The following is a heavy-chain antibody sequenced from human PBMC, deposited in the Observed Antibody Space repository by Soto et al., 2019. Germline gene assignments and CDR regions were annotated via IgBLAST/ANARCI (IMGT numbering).Heavy chain of an antibody. CDR3: ARDSKGYCSSTSCKNWFDP. J-gene: IGHJ5*02. D-gene: IGHD2-2*01. V-gene: IGHV1-2*04. Sequence: GASVKVSCKASGYTFTGYYMHWVRQAPGQGLEWMGWINPNSGGTNYAQKLQGWVTMTRDTSISTAYMELSRLRSDDTAVYYCARDSKGYCSSTSCKNWFDPWGQGTLVTVSS. CDR2: INPNSGGT. CDR1: GYTFTGYY.